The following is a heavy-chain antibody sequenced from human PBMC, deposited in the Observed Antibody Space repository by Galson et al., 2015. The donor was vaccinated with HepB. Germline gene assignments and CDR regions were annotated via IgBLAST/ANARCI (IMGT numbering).Heavy chain of an antibody. CDR2: IYPGDSDT. D-gene: IGHD6-19*01. CDR1: GYSFTSYW. J-gene: IGHJ2*01. CDR3: AREKGEQWLGRYWYFDL. V-gene: IGHV5-51*03. Sequence: QSGAEVKKPGESLKISCKGSGYSFTSYWIGWVRQMPGKGLEWMGIIYPGDSDTRYSPSFQGQVTISADKSISTAYLQWSSLKASDTAMYYCAREKGEQWLGRYWYFDLWGRGTLVTVSS.